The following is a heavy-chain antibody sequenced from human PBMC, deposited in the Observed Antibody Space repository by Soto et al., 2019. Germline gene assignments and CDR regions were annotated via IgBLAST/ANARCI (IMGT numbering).Heavy chain of an antibody. J-gene: IGHJ4*02. CDR1: GYTFTDYY. CDR2: INPNNGGT. Sequence: QVQLVQSGADLKKPGASVKVSCKASGYTFTDYYMHWVRQAPGQGLEWMGWINPNNGGTSYAQKFEGWVTMTRDTSISVAYMEVRRLTSDDTAVYYCARGSPTTTPFDYWGQGTLVTVSS. CDR3: ARGSPTTTPFDY. D-gene: IGHD1-1*01. V-gene: IGHV1-2*04.